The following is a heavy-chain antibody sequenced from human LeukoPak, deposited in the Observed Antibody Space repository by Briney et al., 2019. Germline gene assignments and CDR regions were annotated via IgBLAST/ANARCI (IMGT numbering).Heavy chain of an antibody. V-gene: IGHV3-23*01. J-gene: IGHJ5*02. CDR3: AKGQSAGTRVFRWFDP. D-gene: IGHD6-13*01. Sequence: GGSLRLSCTASGFTFRNYAMTWVRQAPGKGLEFVSAISSSGGSTYYADSVKGRFTIARDNSNNTLYLQMNSLRAEDTAVYYCAKGQSAGTRVFRWFDPWGQGTLVTVSS. CDR2: ISSSGGST. CDR1: GFTFRNYA.